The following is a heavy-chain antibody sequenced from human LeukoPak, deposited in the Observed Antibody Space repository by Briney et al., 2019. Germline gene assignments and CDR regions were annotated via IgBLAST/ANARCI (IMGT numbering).Heavy chain of an antibody. V-gene: IGHV3-23*01. J-gene: IGHJ1*01. Sequence: PGGSLRPSCAAPGFTFSSYAMSWVRQAPGKGLEWVSAISGSGGSTYYADSVKGQFTISRDNSKNTLYLQMNSLRAEDTAVYYCAKATVTRGFFHLLREYFQHWGQGTLVTVSS. D-gene: IGHD4-17*01. CDR1: GFTFSSYA. CDR2: ISGSGGST. CDR3: AKATVTRGFFHLLREYFQH.